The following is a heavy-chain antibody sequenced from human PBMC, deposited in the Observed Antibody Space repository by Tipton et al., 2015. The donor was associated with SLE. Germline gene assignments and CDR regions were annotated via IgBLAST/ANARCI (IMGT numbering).Heavy chain of an antibody. CDR2: IKQDGSEK. J-gene: IGHJ5*02. CDR3: ARHEGGSYYSGWFDP. CDR1: GFTFSSYW. V-gene: IGHV3-7*03. D-gene: IGHD1-26*01. Sequence: SLRLSCAASGFTFSSYWMSWVRQAPGKGLEWVANIKQDGSEKYYVDSVKGRFTISRDNAKNSLYLQMNSLRAEDTAVYYCARHEGGSYYSGWFDPWGQGTLVTVSS.